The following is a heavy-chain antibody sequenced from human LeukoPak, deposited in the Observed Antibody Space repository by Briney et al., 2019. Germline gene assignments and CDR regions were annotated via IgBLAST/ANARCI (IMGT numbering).Heavy chain of an antibody. CDR1: GGSINTYY. CDR3: ARHLSGDAFDI. V-gene: IGHV4-59*08. J-gene: IGHJ3*02. Sequence: SETLSLTCTVSGGSINTYYWSWIRQPPGKGLEWIGYMYYTGSTNYNPSLKSRVTISVDTSKNQFSLKVTSVTAADTAVYYCARHLSGDAFDIWGQGTMVTVSS. CDR2: MYYTGST.